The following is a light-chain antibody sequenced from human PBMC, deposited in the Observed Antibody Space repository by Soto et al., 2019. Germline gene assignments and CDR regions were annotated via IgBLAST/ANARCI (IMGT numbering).Light chain of an antibody. V-gene: IGKV3-20*01. J-gene: IGKJ1*01. CDR3: QQYGDSPVT. Sequence: EIVITRSPRTLSLSPGERATLSCRASQSVSSYLAWYQQKPGQAPRLLISDASDRATGIPDRFSGSGSGTDFTLTISRLVPEDFAVYYCQQYGDSPVTFGQGTKVDIK. CDR2: DAS. CDR1: QSVSSY.